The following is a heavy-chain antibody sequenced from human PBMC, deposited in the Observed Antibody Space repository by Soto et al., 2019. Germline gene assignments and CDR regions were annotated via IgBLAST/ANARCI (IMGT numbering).Heavy chain of an antibody. CDR2: IYYSGST. J-gene: IGHJ4*02. V-gene: IGHV4-31*03. CDR3: ASDLGSYYDISGYSNGY. D-gene: IGHD3-22*01. CDR1: GGSISSGGYY. Sequence: QVQLQESGPGLVKPSQTLSLTCTFSGGSISSGGYYWSWIRQHPGEGLEWIGYIYYSGSTYYNPSLKSRVTISVDTSKTQFSLKLSSVTAADTAVYYCASDLGSYYDISGYSNGYWGQGTLVTVSS.